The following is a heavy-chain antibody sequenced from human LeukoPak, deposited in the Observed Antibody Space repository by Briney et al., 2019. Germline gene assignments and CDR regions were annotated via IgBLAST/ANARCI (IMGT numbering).Heavy chain of an antibody. Sequence: PGGSLRLSCAASGFTFSSYAMSWVRQAPGKGLEWVSAISGSGGSTYYADSVKGRFTISRDNPKNTLFPQMNGLRVEDTAIYYCASSNRAAAGTFDYWGQGTLVTVSS. V-gene: IGHV3-23*01. CDR2: ISGSGGST. J-gene: IGHJ4*02. CDR1: GFTFSSYA. CDR3: ASSNRAAAGTFDY. D-gene: IGHD6-13*01.